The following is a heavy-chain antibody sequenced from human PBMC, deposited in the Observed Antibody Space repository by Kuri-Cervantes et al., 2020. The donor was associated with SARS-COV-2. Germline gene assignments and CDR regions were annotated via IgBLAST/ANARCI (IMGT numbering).Heavy chain of an antibody. V-gene: IGHV3-48*04. CDR1: GFTFSSYS. Sequence: GGSLRLSCAASGFTFSSYSMNWVRQAPGKGLEWVSYISSSGSTIYYADSVKSRFTISRDNAKNSLYLQMNSLRAEDTAVYYCARDRWNDGDAFDIWGQGTMVTVSS. D-gene: IGHD1-1*01. CDR3: ARDRWNDGDAFDI. CDR2: ISSSGSTI. J-gene: IGHJ3*02.